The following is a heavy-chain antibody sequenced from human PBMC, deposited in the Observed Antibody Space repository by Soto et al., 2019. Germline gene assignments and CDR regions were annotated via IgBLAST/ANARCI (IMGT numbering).Heavy chain of an antibody. V-gene: IGHV1-18*01. J-gene: IGHJ4*02. D-gene: IGHD5-18*01. Sequence: ASVKVSCKASGYSFTNYGINWVRQAPGQGLEWMGWISAYNGNTNTAQKLQGRVTMTIDTSTSTAYMELRSLRSDDTAVYYCARDLESDTRYYFDYWGQGTLVTVS. CDR2: ISAYNGNT. CDR3: ARDLESDTRYYFDY. CDR1: GYSFTNYG.